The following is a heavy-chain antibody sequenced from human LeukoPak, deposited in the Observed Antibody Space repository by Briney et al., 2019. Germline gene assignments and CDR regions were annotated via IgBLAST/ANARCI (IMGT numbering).Heavy chain of an antibody. CDR1: GYAFIPFH. D-gene: IGHD2/OR15-2a*01. Sequence: ASVTVSCQASGYAFIPFHIYWVRQAPGQGLEWMGWINPNAGGTNSAQKFQGRVTMTTDTSITTAYMDLSSLPSDDTAVYYCARAPVLVSHFDYWGEGTLVTVSS. CDR3: ARAPVLVSHFDY. J-gene: IGHJ4*02. CDR2: INPNAGGT. V-gene: IGHV1-2*02.